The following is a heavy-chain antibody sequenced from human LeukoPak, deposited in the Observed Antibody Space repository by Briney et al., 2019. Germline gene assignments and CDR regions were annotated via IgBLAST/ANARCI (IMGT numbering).Heavy chain of an antibody. CDR2: ISYDGSNK. CDR3: ARGLWFGEFYDAFDI. Sequence: GGSLRLSCATSGFTFSDYAMHWVRQAPGKGLEWVAVISYDGSNKYYADSVKGRFTISRDNSKNTLYLQMNSLRAEDTAVYYCARGLWFGEFYDAFDIWGQGTMVTVSS. J-gene: IGHJ3*02. V-gene: IGHV3-30*04. CDR1: GFTFSDYA. D-gene: IGHD3-10*01.